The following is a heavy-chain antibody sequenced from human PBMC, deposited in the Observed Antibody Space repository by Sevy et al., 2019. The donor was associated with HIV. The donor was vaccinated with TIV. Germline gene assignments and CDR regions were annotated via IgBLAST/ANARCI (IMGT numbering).Heavy chain of an antibody. D-gene: IGHD3-9*01. CDR3: ARSRGYYDILTGYYMNDY. CDR1: GYTFTSYG. Sequence: ASVKVSCKASGYTFTSYGISWVRQAPGQGLEWMGWISAYNGKTNYAQKLQGRVTMTTDTSTSTAYMELRSLRSDDTAVYYCARSRGYYDILTGYYMNDYWGQGTLVTVSS. CDR2: ISAYNGKT. J-gene: IGHJ4*02. V-gene: IGHV1-18*01.